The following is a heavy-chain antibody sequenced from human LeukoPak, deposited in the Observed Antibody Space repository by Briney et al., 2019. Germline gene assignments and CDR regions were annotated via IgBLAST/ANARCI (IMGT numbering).Heavy chain of an antibody. CDR2: IYTSGST. D-gene: IGHD3-10*01. V-gene: IGHV4-61*02. Sequence: SETLSLTCTVSGGSISSGSYYWSWIRQPAGKGLEWIGRIYTSGSTNYNPSLKSRVTISVDTSKNQFSLKLSSVTAADTAVYYCARASGRQVYFYGSGNIDYWGQGTLVTVSS. CDR1: GGSISSGSYY. CDR3: ARASGRQVYFYGSGNIDY. J-gene: IGHJ4*02.